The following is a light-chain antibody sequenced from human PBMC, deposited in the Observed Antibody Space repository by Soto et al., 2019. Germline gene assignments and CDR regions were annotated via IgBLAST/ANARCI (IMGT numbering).Light chain of an antibody. Sequence: DIQMTQSPSSLAASVGERVTITCRASQGISNFLAWYQQKPGKAPKLLIYSASTLQSGVPSRFRGSGYGTDFTLTISSLQPEDVATYYCQKYSSAPLTFDPGSKVEVK. V-gene: IGKV1-27*01. CDR1: QGISNF. CDR2: SAS. CDR3: QKYSSAPLT. J-gene: IGKJ1*01.